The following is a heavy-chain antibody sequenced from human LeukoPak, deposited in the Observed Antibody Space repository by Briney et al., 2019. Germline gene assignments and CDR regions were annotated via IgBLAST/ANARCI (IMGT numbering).Heavy chain of an antibody. CDR2: ISGDGGNT. V-gene: IGHV3-43*02. CDR3: AKGGLSYYYGMDV. D-gene: IGHD3-16*02. J-gene: IGHJ6*02. Sequence: PGGSLRLSCAASGFTFDDYAMHWVRQAPGKGLEWVSLISGDGGNTYYADSVKGRFTISRDNSKNSLYLQVNSLRTEDTALYYCAKGGLSYYYGMDVWSQGTTVTVSS. CDR1: GFTFDDYA.